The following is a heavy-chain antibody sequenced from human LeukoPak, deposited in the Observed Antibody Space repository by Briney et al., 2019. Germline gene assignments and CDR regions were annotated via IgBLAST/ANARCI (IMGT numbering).Heavy chain of an antibody. J-gene: IGHJ5*02. Sequence: SETLSLTCTVSGGSNYWSWIRQPPGKGLEWIAYIHYSGSTNYNPSLKSRVTISIDTSENQFSLKLNSVTAADTAVYYCAKHSNWNAGVDWFDPWGQGTLVTVSS. V-gene: IGHV4-59*08. CDR2: IHYSGST. CDR3: AKHSNWNAGVDWFDP. D-gene: IGHD1-20*01. CDR1: GGSNY.